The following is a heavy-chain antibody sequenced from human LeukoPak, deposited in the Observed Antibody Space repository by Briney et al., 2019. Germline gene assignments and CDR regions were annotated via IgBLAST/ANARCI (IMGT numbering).Heavy chain of an antibody. CDR3: AKDRDLDY. CDR1: GFTFTTYA. J-gene: IGHJ4*02. CDR2: ISGSGGNT. Sequence: GGSLRLSCAASGFTFTTYAMNWVRQAPGKGLEWVSSISGSGGNTYYADSVKGRFTISRDNSKNTLYLQMSSLRAEDTAVYYCAKDRDLDYWGQGTLVTVSS. V-gene: IGHV3-23*01.